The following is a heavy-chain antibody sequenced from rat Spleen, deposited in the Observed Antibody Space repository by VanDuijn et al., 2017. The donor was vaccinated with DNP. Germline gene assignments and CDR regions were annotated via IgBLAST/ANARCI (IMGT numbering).Heavy chain of an antibody. CDR1: GLTFSDYA. V-gene: IGHV5-17*01. CDR3: ASRPPPTRGPFDY. J-gene: IGHJ2*01. D-gene: IGHD1-4*01. Sequence: EVQLVESGGGLVQPGRSLKLSCAASGLTFSDYAMAWVRQTPTKGLEWVATIRSDGRDTYYRDSVKGRFTISRDNAKSTLYLQMDSLRSEDTATYYCASRPPPTRGPFDYWGQGVTVTVSS. CDR2: IRSDGRDT.